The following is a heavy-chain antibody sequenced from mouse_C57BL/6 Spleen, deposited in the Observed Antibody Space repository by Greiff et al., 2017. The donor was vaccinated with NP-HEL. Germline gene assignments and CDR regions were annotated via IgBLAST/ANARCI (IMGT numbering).Heavy chain of an antibody. CDR2: IYPGSGST. Sequence: QVQLQQPGAELVKPGASVKMSCKASGYTFTSYWITWVKQRPGQGLEWIGDIYPGSGSTNYNEKFKGKATLTVATSSSTAYMQLSSRTSEDAAVYDCAKSRYDGSSYGDFDVWGTGTTVTVSS. D-gene: IGHD1-1*01. V-gene: IGHV1-55*01. CDR3: AKSRYDGSSYGDFDV. J-gene: IGHJ1*03. CDR1: GYTFTSYW.